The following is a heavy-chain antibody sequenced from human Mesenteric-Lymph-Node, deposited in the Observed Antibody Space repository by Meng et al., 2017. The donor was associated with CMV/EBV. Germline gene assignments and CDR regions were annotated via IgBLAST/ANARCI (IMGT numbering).Heavy chain of an antibody. CDR3: ARAKAVAGTWPFYYYGMDV. Sequence: ASVKVSCKASGYTFTSFGISWVRQAPGQGLEWLGWISTYNGNTNYAQKLQGRVTITTDESTSTAYMELSSLRSEDTAVYYCARAKAVAGTWPFYYYGMDVWGQGTTVTVSS. CDR1: GYTFTSFG. CDR2: ISTYNGNT. V-gene: IGHV1-18*01. J-gene: IGHJ6*02. D-gene: IGHD6-19*01.